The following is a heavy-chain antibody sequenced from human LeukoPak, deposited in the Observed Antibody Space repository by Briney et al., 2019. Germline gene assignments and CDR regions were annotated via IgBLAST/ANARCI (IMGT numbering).Heavy chain of an antibody. Sequence: SQTLPLTCTVSGGSISSGGYYWSWIRQHPGKGLEWIGYIYYSGSTYYNPSLKSRVTISVDTSKNQFSLKLSSVTAADTAVYYCARPNVVTTGAFDIWGQGTMVTVSS. V-gene: IGHV4-31*03. D-gene: IGHD2-21*02. J-gene: IGHJ3*02. CDR1: GGSISSGGYY. CDR2: IYYSGST. CDR3: ARPNVVTTGAFDI.